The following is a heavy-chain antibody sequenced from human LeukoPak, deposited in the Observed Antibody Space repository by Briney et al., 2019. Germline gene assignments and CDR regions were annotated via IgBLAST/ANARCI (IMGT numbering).Heavy chain of an antibody. CDR2: IYYSGST. CDR1: GGSISNSSSY. Sequence: SETLSLTCTVSGGSISNSSSYWGWIRQPPGKGLEWIGSIYYSGSTYYNPSLKSRVTISVDTSKNQFSLKLSSVTAADTAVYYCAREGENWFDPWGQGTLVTVSS. CDR3: AREGENWFDP. V-gene: IGHV4-39*07. J-gene: IGHJ5*02.